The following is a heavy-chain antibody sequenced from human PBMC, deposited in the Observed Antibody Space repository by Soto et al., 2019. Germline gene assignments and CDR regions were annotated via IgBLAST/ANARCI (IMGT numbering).Heavy chain of an antibody. Sequence: PWGSLVLSWVSSVLTFSNAWMGWVRHAPGKGLEWAGRIKSKTDGGTTDYAAPVKGRLTISRDDSKNTLYLQMNSLKTEDTAVYYCTTGVAQTEALDNYWGQGTMVTVSS. CDR3: TTGVAQTEALDNY. CDR1: VLTFSNAW. J-gene: IGHJ4*02. D-gene: IGHD2-2*03. CDR2: IKSKTDGGTT. V-gene: IGHV3-15*01.